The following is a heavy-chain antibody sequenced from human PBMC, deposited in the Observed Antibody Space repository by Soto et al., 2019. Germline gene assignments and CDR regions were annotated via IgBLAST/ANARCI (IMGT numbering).Heavy chain of an antibody. D-gene: IGHD2-21*02. J-gene: IGHJ4*02. CDR2: ISGSTDTI. Sequence: EVQLVESGGGLVQPGGSLRLSCAASGFTFKTFVMNWVRQAPGKGLEWVSYISGSTDTINFADSVRGRFTISRDNAKNSMFLQMDSLRDEDTAVYYCVRQRVVMTAFAYFDYWGQGTLVTVSS. CDR3: VRQRVVMTAFAYFDY. V-gene: IGHV3-48*02. CDR1: GFTFKTFV.